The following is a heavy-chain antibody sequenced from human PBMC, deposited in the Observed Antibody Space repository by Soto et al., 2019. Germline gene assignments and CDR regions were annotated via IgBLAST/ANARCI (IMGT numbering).Heavy chain of an antibody. CDR3: ARQKYSSSWYPGYSTDF. J-gene: IGHJ6*03. D-gene: IGHD6-13*01. CDR2: IYPGDSDT. CDR1: GYSFTSYW. V-gene: IGHV5-51*01. Sequence: PGESLKISCKGSGYSFTSYWIGWVRQMPGKGLEWMGIIYPGDSDTRYSPSFQGQVTTSADKSISTAYLQWSSLKASDTAMYYCARQKYSSSWYPGYSTDFSGKGLTLTVSS.